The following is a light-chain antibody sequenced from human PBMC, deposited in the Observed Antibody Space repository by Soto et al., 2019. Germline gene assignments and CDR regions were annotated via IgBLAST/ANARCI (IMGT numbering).Light chain of an antibody. CDR1: QSLVYSDGNPY. V-gene: IGKV2-30*01. CDR2: KVS. J-gene: IGKJ2*01. CDR3: LQVTRWPHT. Sequence: DIVMAQSPLSLPATLGQPASISCRSSQSLVYSDGNPYLNWFHQRPGQSPRRLIYKVSNRDSGVPDRFSGSGSGTDFTLRISRVEAEDVGVYYCLQVTRWPHTFGQGTKLEIK.